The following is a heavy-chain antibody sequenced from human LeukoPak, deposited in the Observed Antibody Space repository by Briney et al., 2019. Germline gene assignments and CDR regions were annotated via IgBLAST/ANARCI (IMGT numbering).Heavy chain of an antibody. J-gene: IGHJ4*02. CDR1: GFTFSSYA. Sequence: PGGSLRLSCAASGFTFSSYAMHWVRQAPGKGLEWVAVISYDGSNKYYADSVKGRFTISRDNSKNTLYLQMNSLRAEDTAAYYCATESVRAFDYWGQGTLVTVSS. CDR2: ISYDGSNK. V-gene: IGHV3-30-3*01. CDR3: ATESVRAFDY. D-gene: IGHD3-16*01.